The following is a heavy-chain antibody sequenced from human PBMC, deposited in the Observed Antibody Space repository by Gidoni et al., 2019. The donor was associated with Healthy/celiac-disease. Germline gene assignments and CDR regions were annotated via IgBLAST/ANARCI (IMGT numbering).Heavy chain of an antibody. J-gene: IGHJ4*02. V-gene: IGHV3-30*18. D-gene: IGHD6-13*01. Sequence: QVQLVESGGGVVQPWRSLSPSCAASGFTFSSYGMHWVRQAPGKGLEWVAVISYDGSNKYYADSVKGRFTISRDNSKNTLYLQMNSLRAEDTAVYYCAKDPRNSSSWYGIDYWGQGTLVTVSS. CDR2: ISYDGSNK. CDR3: AKDPRNSSSWYGIDY. CDR1: GFTFSSYG.